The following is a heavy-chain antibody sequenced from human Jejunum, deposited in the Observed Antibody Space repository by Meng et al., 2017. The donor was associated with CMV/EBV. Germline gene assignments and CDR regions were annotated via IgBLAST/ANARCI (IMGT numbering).Heavy chain of an antibody. CDR2: ITGSGGRT. J-gene: IGHJ4*02. D-gene: IGHD6-6*01. V-gene: IGHV3-23*01. CDR1: GFTFSSYD. CDR3: DASDY. Sequence: GSLISCAASGFTFSSYDMSWVRQAPGKGLEWVSTITGSGGRTHYADSVKGRFTISRDNSKNTLYLQMNSLRAEDTAVYYCDASDYWGQGTQVTVSS.